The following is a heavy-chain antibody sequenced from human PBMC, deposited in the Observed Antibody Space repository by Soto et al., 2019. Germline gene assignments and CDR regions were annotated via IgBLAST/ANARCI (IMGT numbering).Heavy chain of an antibody. D-gene: IGHD6-19*01. CDR3: ARREQSDYYYMDV. CDR2: ISSSGVGT. V-gene: IGHV3-64*01. CDR1: GFTFSSYA. J-gene: IGHJ6*03. Sequence: GGSLRLSCAASGFTFSSYAMSWVRQAPGKGLEYVSGISSSGVGTYYANSVKDRFTIPRDNSKNTLYLQMGSLRAEDMAVYYCARREQSDYYYMDVWGKGTSVTVSS.